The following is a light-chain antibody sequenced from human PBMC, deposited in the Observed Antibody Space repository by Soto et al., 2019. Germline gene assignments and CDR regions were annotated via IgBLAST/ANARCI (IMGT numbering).Light chain of an antibody. V-gene: IGKV3D-15*01. CDR3: QQYSNRYT. CDR1: QSVSSS. J-gene: IGKJ2*01. Sequence: EIVMTQSPATLSVSPGERATLSCRASQSVSSSLAWYQHKPGQAPRLLIYGASIRATGIPGRFSGSGSGTEFTLTISSLQSEDFAAYDCQQYSNRYTFGQGTKLEIK. CDR2: GAS.